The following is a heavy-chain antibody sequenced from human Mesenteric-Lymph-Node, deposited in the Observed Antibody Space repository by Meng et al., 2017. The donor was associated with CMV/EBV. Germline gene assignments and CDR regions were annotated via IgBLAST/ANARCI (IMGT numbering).Heavy chain of an antibody. CDR1: NGSISSGANY. CDR2: IYYSGST. Sequence: SETLSLTCTVSNGSISSGANYWSWFRQHPGKGLEWIGYIYYSGSTYYNPSLKSRMTISGDTSKNQFSLGLSSVTAADTAVYYCARDRDGYNHFDYWGQGALVTVSS. J-gene: IGHJ4*02. D-gene: IGHD5-24*01. V-gene: IGHV4-31*03. CDR3: ARDRDGYNHFDY.